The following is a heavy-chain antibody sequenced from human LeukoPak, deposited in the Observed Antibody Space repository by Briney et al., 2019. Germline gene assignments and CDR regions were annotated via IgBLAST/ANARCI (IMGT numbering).Heavy chain of an antibody. V-gene: IGHV1-2*02. J-gene: IGHJ4*02. Sequence: ASVKDSCKASGYTFTGYYMHWVRQAPGQGLEWMGWINPNSGGTNYAQKFQGRVTMTRDTSISTAYMELSRLRSDDTAVYYCARDLHYDILTGYNYWGQGTLVTVSS. CDR2: INPNSGGT. CDR1: GYTFTGYY. D-gene: IGHD3-9*01. CDR3: ARDLHYDILTGYNY.